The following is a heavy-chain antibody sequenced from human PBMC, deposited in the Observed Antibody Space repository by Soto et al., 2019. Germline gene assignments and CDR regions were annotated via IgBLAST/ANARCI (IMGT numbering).Heavy chain of an antibody. J-gene: IGHJ4*02. CDR2: ISSSSSFT. CDR3: ARMAVNTAMLSVLPHLDF. Sequence: GGSLRLSCAASGFIFSDYYMTWIRQAPGKGLEWVSHISSSSSFTDYVDSVKGRFTISRDNANNSLYLQMNSLRAEDTAIYYCARMAVNTAMLSVLPHLDFWRQRTLVTVSS. V-gene: IGHV3-11*03. CDR1: GFIFSDYY. D-gene: IGHD5-18*01.